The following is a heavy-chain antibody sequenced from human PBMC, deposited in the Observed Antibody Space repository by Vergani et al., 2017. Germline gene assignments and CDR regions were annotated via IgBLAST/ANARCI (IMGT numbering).Heavy chain of an antibody. Sequence: QVQLVQSGAEVKKPGASVKVSCKASGYTFTGYYMHWVRQAPGQGLEWMGWINPNSGGTNYAQKIQRRVTMTRDTSISTAYMEQSRLRSDDTAVYYCAGGLSGVVPPSYYMDVWGKGATVTVTS. CDR3: AGGLSGVVPPSYYMDV. D-gene: IGHD3-3*01. J-gene: IGHJ6*03. CDR2: INPNSGGT. V-gene: IGHV1-2*02. CDR1: GYTFTGYY.